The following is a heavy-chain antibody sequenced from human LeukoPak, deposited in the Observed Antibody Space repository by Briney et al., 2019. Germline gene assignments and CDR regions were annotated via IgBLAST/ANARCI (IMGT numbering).Heavy chain of an antibody. V-gene: IGHV3-30*18. CDR2: ISYDGSNK. D-gene: IGHD2-21*02. J-gene: IGHJ4*02. CDR3: AKVGGALVVTAILDY. CDR1: GYTFTGYY. Sequence: SCKASGYTFTGYYMHWVRQAPGKGLEWVAVISYDGSNKYYAESVKGRFTISRDNSKNTLYLQMNSLRAEDTAVYYCAKVGGALVVTAILDYWGQGTLVTVSS.